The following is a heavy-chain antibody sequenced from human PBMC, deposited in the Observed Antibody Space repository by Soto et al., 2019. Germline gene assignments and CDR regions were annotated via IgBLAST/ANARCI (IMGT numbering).Heavy chain of an antibody. J-gene: IGHJ4*02. Sequence: EVQLVESGGGLVQPGGSLRLSCAASGFTFSSDWLHWVRQAPGQGLVWVSRMNSAGSSTSYADSVKGRFTISRDNAKNTMYLQRNSLRAEDTAVYYCVRTSLVVAAATRADYWGQGTLVTVSS. V-gene: IGHV3-74*01. CDR2: MNSAGSST. D-gene: IGHD2-15*01. CDR3: VRTSLVVAAATRADY. CDR1: GFTFSSDW.